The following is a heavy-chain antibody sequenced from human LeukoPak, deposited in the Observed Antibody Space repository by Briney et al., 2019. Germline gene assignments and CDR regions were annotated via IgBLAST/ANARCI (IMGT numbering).Heavy chain of an antibody. J-gene: IGHJ6*02. V-gene: IGHV3-74*01. D-gene: IGHD6-13*01. CDR3: ARDSGIAAAGTGYYYYGMDV. Sequence: GGSLRLSCAASGFTFSSYWMHWVRQAPGKGLVWVSRINSDGSSTSYADSVKGRFTISRDNAKNTLYLQMNSLRAEDTAVYYCARDSGIAAAGTGYYYYGMDVWGQGTTVTVSS. CDR2: INSDGSST. CDR1: GFTFSSYW.